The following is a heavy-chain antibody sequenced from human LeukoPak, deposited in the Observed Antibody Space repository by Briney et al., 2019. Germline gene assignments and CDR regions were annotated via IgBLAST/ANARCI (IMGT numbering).Heavy chain of an antibody. Sequence: GGSLRLSCAASGFTFSSYWMSWVRQAPGKGLEWVANIKQDGSEKYYVDSVKGRFTISRDNAKNSLYLQMNSLRAEDTAVYYCARVKKGGSYYYYFDYWGQGTLVTVSS. D-gene: IGHD1-26*01. J-gene: IGHJ4*02. CDR3: ARVKKGGSYYYYFDY. CDR1: GFTFSSYW. V-gene: IGHV3-7*01. CDR2: IKQDGSEK.